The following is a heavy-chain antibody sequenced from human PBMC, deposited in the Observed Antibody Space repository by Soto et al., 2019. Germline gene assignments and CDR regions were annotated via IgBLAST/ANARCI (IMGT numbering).Heavy chain of an antibody. CDR3: VCDSSGYRVPFDY. D-gene: IGHD3-22*01. Sequence: QIRLVQSGSEVKKPGASVKVSCKASGYTFSNYGISWVRQAPGQGLEWMGWISTNNGNTYYSQKVQGRVTMTTDTSTSTAYMELKSLRSDDTGVYYCVCDSSGYRVPFDYWGQGSLITVSS. J-gene: IGHJ4*02. V-gene: IGHV1-18*01. CDR2: ISTNNGNT. CDR1: GYTFSNYG.